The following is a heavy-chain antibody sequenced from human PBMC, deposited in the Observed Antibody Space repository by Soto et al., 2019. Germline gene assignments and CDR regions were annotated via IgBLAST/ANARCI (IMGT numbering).Heavy chain of an antibody. CDR1: GGTFSSYA. J-gene: IGHJ6*02. CDR2: IIPIFGTA. V-gene: IGHV1-69*12. Sequence: QVQLVQSGAEVKKPGSSVKVSCKASGGTFSSYAINWVRQAPGQGLEWMGGIIPIFGTANYAQKFQGRVTITADDSTSTAYMELSSLGSEDTAVYYCARGSGGSSYYYYGMDVWGQGTTVTVSS. CDR3: ARGSGGSSYYYYGMDV. D-gene: IGHD2-15*01.